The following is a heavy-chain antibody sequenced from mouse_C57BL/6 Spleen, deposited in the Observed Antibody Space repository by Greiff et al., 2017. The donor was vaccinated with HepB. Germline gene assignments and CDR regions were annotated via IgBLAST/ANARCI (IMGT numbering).Heavy chain of an antibody. CDR1: GYSITSGYY. CDR2: ISYDGSN. D-gene: IGHD6-2*01. CDR3: ARKESLFAY. Sequence: EVKLVESGPGLVKPSQSLSLTCSVTGYSITSGYYWNWIRQFPGNKLEWMGYISYDGSNNYNPSLKNRISITRDTSKNQFFLKLNSVTTEDTATYYCARKESLFAYWGQGTLVTVSA. J-gene: IGHJ3*01. V-gene: IGHV3-6*01.